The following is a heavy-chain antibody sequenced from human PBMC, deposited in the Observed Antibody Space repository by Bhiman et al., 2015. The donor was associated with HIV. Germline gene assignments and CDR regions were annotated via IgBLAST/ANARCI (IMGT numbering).Heavy chain of an antibody. CDR1: GFTFRSYT. V-gene: IGHV3-21*01. CDR3: ARDHVWGRLQLLGVDY. Sequence: EVQLVESGGGLVKPGGSLRLSCAASGFTFRSYTMNWVRQAPGKGLEWVSSISSYSDYIYYADSVKGRFTISRDNAKNSLYLQMNSLRAEDTAVYYCARDHVWGRLQLLGVDYWGQGTLVTVSS. J-gene: IGHJ4*02. D-gene: IGHD5-24*01. CDR2: ISSYSDYI.